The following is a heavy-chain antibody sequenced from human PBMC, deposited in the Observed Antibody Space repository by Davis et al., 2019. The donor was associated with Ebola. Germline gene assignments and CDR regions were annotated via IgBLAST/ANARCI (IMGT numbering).Heavy chain of an antibody. CDR3: AKVRGFGELLYDY. Sequence: GESLKISCAASGFTFSSYGMHWVRQAPGKGLEWVAVISYDGSNKYYADSVKGRFTISRDNSKNTLYLQMNSLRAEDTAVHYCAKVRGFGELLYDYWGQGTLVTVSS. CDR1: GFTFSSYG. V-gene: IGHV3-30*18. J-gene: IGHJ4*02. CDR2: ISYDGSNK. D-gene: IGHD3-10*01.